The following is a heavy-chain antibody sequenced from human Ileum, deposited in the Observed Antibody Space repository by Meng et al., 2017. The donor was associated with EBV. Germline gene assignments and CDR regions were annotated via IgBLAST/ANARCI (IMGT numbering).Heavy chain of an antibody. Sequence: QASFQRPAPGLVKPSGTLSLTCAVPGGSTSSSNWWSWVRQPPGKGLEWIGKIYHSGITIYNPSLKSRVTMSVDNSKNQFSLKLYSMTAADTAVYYCARDPTGGEDHQRVWGQGTLVTVSS. CDR2: IYHSGIT. V-gene: IGHV4-4*02. CDR1: GGSTSSSNW. J-gene: IGHJ4*02. D-gene: IGHD1-14*01. CDR3: ARDPTGGEDHQRV.